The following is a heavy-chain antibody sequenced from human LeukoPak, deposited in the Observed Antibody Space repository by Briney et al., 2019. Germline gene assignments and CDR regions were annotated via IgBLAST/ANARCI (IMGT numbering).Heavy chain of an antibody. V-gene: IGHV3-23*01. CDR3: ASDYGSGSPSYYGMDV. J-gene: IGHJ6*02. D-gene: IGHD3-10*01. Sequence: GGSLRLSCAASGFTFSSYAMSWVRQAPGKGLEWVSAISGSGGSTYYADSVKGRFTISRDNSKNTLYLQMSSLRAEDTAVYYCASDYGSGSPSYYGMDVWGQGTTVTVSS. CDR2: ISGSGGST. CDR1: GFTFSSYA.